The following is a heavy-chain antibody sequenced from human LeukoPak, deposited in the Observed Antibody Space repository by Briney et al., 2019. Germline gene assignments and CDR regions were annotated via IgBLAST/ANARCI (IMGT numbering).Heavy chain of an antibody. CDR1: GGSISSSSYY. J-gene: IGHJ4*02. D-gene: IGHD4-17*01. V-gene: IGHV4-39*01. CDR3: AGGDYRTVTYELDY. Sequence: SETLSLTCTVSGGSISSSSYYWGWIRQPPGKGLEWIGSIYYSGSTYYNPSLKSRVTISVDTSKNQFSLKLSSVTAADTAVYYCAGGDYRTVTYELDYWGQGTLVIVSS. CDR2: IYYSGST.